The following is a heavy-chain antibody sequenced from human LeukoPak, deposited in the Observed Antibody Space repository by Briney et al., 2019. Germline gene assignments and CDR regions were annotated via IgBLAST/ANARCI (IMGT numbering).Heavy chain of an antibody. CDR1: GFIFTNYA. CDR2: ISGSGGTT. J-gene: IGHJ4*02. Sequence: PGGSLRLSCAASGFIFTNYAMSWVRQARGKGLEWVSVISGSGGTTDYADSVKGRFTISRDNSKNTLYLQINSLRAEDTAVYYCAKGWSHYYDSSGYPPAYPDYWGQGTLVTVSS. D-gene: IGHD3-22*01. V-gene: IGHV3-23*01. CDR3: AKGWSHYYDSSGYPPAYPDY.